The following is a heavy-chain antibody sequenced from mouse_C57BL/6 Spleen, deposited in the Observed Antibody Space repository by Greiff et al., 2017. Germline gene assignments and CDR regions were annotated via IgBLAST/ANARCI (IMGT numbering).Heavy chain of an antibody. D-gene: IGHD1-1*01. Sequence: VQLQQSGPELVKPGASVKISCKASGYTFTDYYMNWVKQSHGKSLEWIGDINPNNGGTSYNQKFKGKATLTVDKSSSTAYMEHRSLTSEDSAVYYCARMGIYSWYFDVWGTGTTVTVSS. CDR2: INPNNGGT. J-gene: IGHJ1*03. V-gene: IGHV1-26*01. CDR3: ARMGIYSWYFDV. CDR1: GYTFTDYY.